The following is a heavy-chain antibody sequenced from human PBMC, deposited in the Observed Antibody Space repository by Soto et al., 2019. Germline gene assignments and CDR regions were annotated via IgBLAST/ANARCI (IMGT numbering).Heavy chain of an antibody. CDR3: ARVGEYGDYQFDT. J-gene: IGHJ5*02. Sequence: PADALSLTSADFGYSISRGYSLVWIREPPVKGLECIGGIYPSRSTYDNPTLKSRVTIAVDTDENQVSLKLMLVTAADTVVTNVARVGEYGDYQFDTWGKRTLVTVS. CDR2: IYPSRST. V-gene: IGHV4-38-2*01. CDR1: GYSISRGYS. D-gene: IGHD4-17*01.